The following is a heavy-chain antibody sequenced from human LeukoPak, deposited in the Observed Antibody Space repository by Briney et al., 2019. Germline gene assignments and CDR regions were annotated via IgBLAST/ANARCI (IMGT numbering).Heavy chain of an antibody. D-gene: IGHD3-10*01. V-gene: IGHV1-2*02. CDR2: INPNSGGT. CDR3: ARDGSGSYLYRNWFDP. Sequence: EASVKVSCKASGYTFTGYYMHWVRQAPGQGLEWMGWINPNSGGTNYAQKFQGRVTMTRDTSISTAYMELSRLRSDDTAVYYCARDGSGSYLYRNWFDPWGQGTLVTVSS. J-gene: IGHJ5*02. CDR1: GYTFTGYY.